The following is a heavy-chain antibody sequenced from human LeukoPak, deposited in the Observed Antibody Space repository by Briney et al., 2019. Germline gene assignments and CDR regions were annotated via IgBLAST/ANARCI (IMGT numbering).Heavy chain of an antibody. Sequence: QPGGSLRLSCAASGFTFGNYAMHWVRQVPGEGLEWVAIITHNGGTQYYADSVKGRFTISRDNSQSTVFLQMNSLRPEDTAVYYCARDAQSGAFSDFDYWGQGTLVTVSS. CDR1: GFTFGNYA. CDR2: ITHNGGTQ. J-gene: IGHJ4*02. D-gene: IGHD1-26*01. CDR3: ARDAQSGAFSDFDY. V-gene: IGHV3-30-3*01.